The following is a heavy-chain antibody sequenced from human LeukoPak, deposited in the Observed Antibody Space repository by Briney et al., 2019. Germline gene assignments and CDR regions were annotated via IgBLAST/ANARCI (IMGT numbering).Heavy chain of an antibody. CDR3: AREGSSVRVGATWDWYFDL. CDR2: ISGSGGST. CDR1: GFTFSSYA. D-gene: IGHD1-26*01. V-gene: IGHV3-23*01. Sequence: GGSLRLSCAASGFTFSSYAMSWVRQAPGKGLEWVSAISGSGGSTYYADSVKGRFTISRDNAKNSLYLQMNGLRAGDTAVYFCAREGSSVRVGATWDWYFDLWGRGTLVTVSS. J-gene: IGHJ2*01.